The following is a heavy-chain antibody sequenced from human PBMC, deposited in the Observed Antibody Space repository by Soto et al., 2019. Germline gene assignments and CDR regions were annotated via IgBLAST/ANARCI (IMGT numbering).Heavy chain of an antibody. Sequence: PGESLKISCKGSGYNFTTYWISWVRQMPGKGLEWMGRIDPSDSHTNSSPSFQGQVTISADKNINTAYLQWDTLKASDTAIYYCARLNDYWGQGTLVTVSS. CDR2: IDPSDSHT. V-gene: IGHV5-10-1*01. CDR1: GYNFTTYW. CDR3: ARLNDY. J-gene: IGHJ4*02.